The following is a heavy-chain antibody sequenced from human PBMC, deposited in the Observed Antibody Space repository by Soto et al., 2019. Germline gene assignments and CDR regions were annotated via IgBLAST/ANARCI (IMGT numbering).Heavy chain of an antibody. CDR3: ARDRGHDYGDYFDY. D-gene: IGHD4-17*01. CDR2: IYYSGST. Sequence: SETLSLTCTVSGGSISSGGYYWSWIRQHPGKGLEWIGYIYYSGSTYYNPSLKSRVTISVDTSKNQFSLKLSSVTAADTAVYYCARDRGHDYGDYFDYWGQGTLVTVSS. V-gene: IGHV4-31*03. CDR1: GGSISSGGYY. J-gene: IGHJ4*02.